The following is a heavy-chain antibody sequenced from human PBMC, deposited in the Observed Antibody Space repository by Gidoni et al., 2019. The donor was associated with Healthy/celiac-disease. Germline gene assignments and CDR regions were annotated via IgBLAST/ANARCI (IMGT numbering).Heavy chain of an antibody. Sequence: QVQLVQSGAEVKKPGASGKVSCKVAGNTPTELSMHWVRQATGKGLEWMGGFDPEDGETIYAQKFQGRVTMNEDTSTDTAYMELSSLRSEDTAVYYCATQLGYCTNGVCYSPVSWDYWGQGTLVTVSS. J-gene: IGHJ4*02. CDR1: GNTPTELS. CDR3: ATQLGYCTNGVCYSPVSWDY. D-gene: IGHD2-8*01. V-gene: IGHV1-24*01. CDR2: FDPEDGET.